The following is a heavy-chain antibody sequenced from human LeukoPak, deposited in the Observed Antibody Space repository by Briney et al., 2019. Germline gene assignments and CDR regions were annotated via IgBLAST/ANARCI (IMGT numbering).Heavy chain of an antibody. CDR2: IDPNSGGT. CDR1: GYKFTSYY. J-gene: IGHJ4*02. Sequence: ASVKVSCKASGYKFTSYYMHWVRQAPGQGLEWMGWIDPNSGGTDYAQKFRGRVTMTRDTSTSTAYMDLSRLMPDDTAVYYCARGREGLAYFDSWGQGTLVTVSS. V-gene: IGHV1-2*02. D-gene: IGHD3/OR15-3a*01. CDR3: ARGREGLAYFDS.